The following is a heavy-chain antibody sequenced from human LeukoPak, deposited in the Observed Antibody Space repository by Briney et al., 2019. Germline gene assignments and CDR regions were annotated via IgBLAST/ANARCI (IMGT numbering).Heavy chain of an antibody. J-gene: IGHJ4*02. D-gene: IGHD4-17*01. Sequence: PSETLSLTCTVSGGSISSSGYYWGWIRQPPGKGLEWIGSIYHSGSTYYNPSLKSRVTISVDTSKNQFSLKLSSVTAADTAVYYCARQYGTRYYFDYWGQGTLVTVSS. CDR2: IYHSGST. CDR3: ARQYGTRYYFDY. V-gene: IGHV4-39*01. CDR1: GGSISSSGYY.